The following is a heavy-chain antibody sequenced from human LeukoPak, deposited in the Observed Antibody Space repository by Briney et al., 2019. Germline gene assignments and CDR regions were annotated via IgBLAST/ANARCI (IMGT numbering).Heavy chain of an antibody. Sequence: SETLSLTCTVSGGSVSSGSCYWSWLRQPPGKGLEWIGYIYYSGSTNYNPSLKSRVTISVDTSKSQFSLKLSSVTAADTAVYYCARDNGDDYVWGSYRTNRAYYFDYWGQGTLVTVSS. CDR2: IYYSGST. CDR1: GGSVSSGSCY. V-gene: IGHV4-61*01. CDR3: ARDNGDDYVWGSYRTNRAYYFDY. D-gene: IGHD3-16*02. J-gene: IGHJ4*02.